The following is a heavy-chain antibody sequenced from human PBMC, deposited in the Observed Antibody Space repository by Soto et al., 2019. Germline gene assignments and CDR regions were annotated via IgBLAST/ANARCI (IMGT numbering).Heavy chain of an antibody. V-gene: IGHV3-30*18. Sequence: GGSLRLSCAASGFTFSSYGMHWVRQAPGKGLEWVAVISHDGSNKYYADSVKGRFTISRDNSKNTLYLQMNSLRAEDTAVYYCAKVGGPLTIFGAFDIWGQGTMVTVSS. D-gene: IGHD3-3*01. CDR2: ISHDGSNK. J-gene: IGHJ3*02. CDR1: GFTFSSYG. CDR3: AKVGGPLTIFGAFDI.